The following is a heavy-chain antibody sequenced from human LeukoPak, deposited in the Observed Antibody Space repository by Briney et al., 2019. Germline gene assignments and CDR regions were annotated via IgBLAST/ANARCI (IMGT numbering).Heavy chain of an antibody. D-gene: IGHD5-12*01. CDR3: ARRGVVATPDANF. V-gene: IGHV4-39*01. CDR2: IYYTGST. CDR1: GGSISSSRYY. J-gene: IGHJ4*02. Sequence: SETLSLTCTVSGGSISSSRYYWGWIRQPPGKGLEWIGSIYYTGSTYYNPSLRSRVSISVDTSKNQFTLKLGSVTAADTAVYYCARRGVVATPDANFWGQGTLVTVSS.